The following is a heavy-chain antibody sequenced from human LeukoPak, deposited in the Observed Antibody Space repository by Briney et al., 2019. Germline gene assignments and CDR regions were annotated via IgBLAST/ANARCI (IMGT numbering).Heavy chain of an antibody. J-gene: IGHJ4*02. CDR1: GGSISSYY. D-gene: IGHD1-26*01. V-gene: IGHV4-59*08. Sequence: PSETLSLTCTVSGGSISSYYWSWIRQPPGRGLEWIGYTYYSGSTNYNPSLKSRVTISLDTSKNQFSLNLSPVTAADTAVYYCARRRSGSYLDYWGQGTLVTVSS. CDR2: TYYSGST. CDR3: ARRRSGSYLDY.